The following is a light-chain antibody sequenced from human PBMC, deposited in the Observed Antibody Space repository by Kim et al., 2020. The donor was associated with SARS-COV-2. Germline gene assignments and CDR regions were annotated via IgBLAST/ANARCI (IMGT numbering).Light chain of an antibody. J-gene: IGKJ1*01. Sequence: ASVGGRVTSTCRASQSISGWLAWYQQKPGKAPKLLIYKASSLESGVPSRFSGSGSGTEFTLTVSSLQPDDFATYYCQQYNSYPWTFGQGTKVDIK. CDR2: KAS. CDR3: QQYNSYPWT. V-gene: IGKV1-5*03. CDR1: QSISGW.